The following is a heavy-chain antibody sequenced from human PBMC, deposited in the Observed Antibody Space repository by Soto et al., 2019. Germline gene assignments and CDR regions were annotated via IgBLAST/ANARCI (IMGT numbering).Heavy chain of an antibody. D-gene: IGHD2-2*01. J-gene: IGHJ4*02. V-gene: IGHV1-46*01. CDR2: INPGSGST. Sequence: ASVKVSCKTSGYTFTSFQMHWVRQAPGQGLEWMGIINPGSGSTNYAQKFQGRDTMTSDTSTRTIYMELSSLRSEDTAVYYCANCRLPAIPAAADYWGQGTLVTVSS. CDR3: ANCRLPAIPAAADY. CDR1: GYTFTSFQ.